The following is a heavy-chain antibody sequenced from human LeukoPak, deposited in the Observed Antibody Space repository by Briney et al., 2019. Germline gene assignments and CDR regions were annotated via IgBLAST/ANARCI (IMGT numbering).Heavy chain of an antibody. CDR3: VKNSGWYCLGY. J-gene: IGHJ4*02. V-gene: IGHV3-7*03. CDR2: INGDGSHS. CDR1: GFSFSNYW. D-gene: IGHD6-13*01. Sequence: GGSPRLSCAASGFSFSNYWMTWVRQAPGKGLERVADINGDGSHSYCVDSVKGRFTLSRDNAKNSLFLQMNSLRAEDTAVYYCVKNSGWYCLGYWGQGTLVTVSS.